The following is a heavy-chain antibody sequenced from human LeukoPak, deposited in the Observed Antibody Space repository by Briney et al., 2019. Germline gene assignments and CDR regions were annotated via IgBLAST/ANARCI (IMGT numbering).Heavy chain of an antibody. CDR1: GGSFSGYY. V-gene: IGHV4-34*01. J-gene: IGHJ4*02. CDR3: ARVHTVHYYDSSGYYYVD. D-gene: IGHD3-22*01. CDR2: INHSGST. Sequence: SETLSLTCAVYGGSFSGYYRSWIRQPPGKGLEWIGEINHSGSTNYNPSLKSRVTISVDTSKNQFSLKLSSVTAADTAVYYCARVHTVHYYDSSGYYYVDWGQGTLVTVSS.